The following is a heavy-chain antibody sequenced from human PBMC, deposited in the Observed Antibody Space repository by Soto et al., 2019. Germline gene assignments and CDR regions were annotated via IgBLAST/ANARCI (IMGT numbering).Heavy chain of an antibody. V-gene: IGHV3-30*18. CDR3: AKVRSTPIAAAGPYYYYYGMDV. CDR2: ISYDGSNK. J-gene: IGHJ6*02. CDR1: GFTFSSYW. D-gene: IGHD6-13*01. Sequence: GGSLRLSCAASGFTFSSYWMSLIRQAQGKGLEWVANISYDGSNKYYADSVKGRFTISRDNSKNTLYLQMNSLRAEDTAVYYCAKVRSTPIAAAGPYYYYYGMDVWGQGTTVTVSS.